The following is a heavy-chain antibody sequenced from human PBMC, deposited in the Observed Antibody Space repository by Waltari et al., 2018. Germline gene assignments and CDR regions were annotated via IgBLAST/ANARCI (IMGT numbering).Heavy chain of an antibody. D-gene: IGHD1-26*01. CDR2: IYTSGRT. CDR1: GGSISSYY. V-gene: IGHV4-4*07. CDR3: ARDAREGYYFDY. J-gene: IGHJ4*02. Sequence: QVQLQESGPGLVKPSETLSLTCTVSGGSISSYYWSWIRQPAGKGLEWIGRIYTSGRTNDNPSLRSRVTRSVDTSKNQFSLKLSSVTAADTAVYYCARDAREGYYFDYWGQGTLVTVSS.